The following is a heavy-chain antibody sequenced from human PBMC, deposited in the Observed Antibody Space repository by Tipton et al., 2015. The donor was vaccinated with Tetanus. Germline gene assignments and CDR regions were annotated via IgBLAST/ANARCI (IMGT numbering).Heavy chain of an antibody. J-gene: IGHJ5*01. CDR2: INPSGSST. V-gene: IGHV1-46*01. D-gene: IGHD3-10*01. CDR3: ARTQDGYNSGWFDS. CDR1: GYTFTRYY. Sequence: QSRAEVKKPGASVKVSCKAPGYTFTRYYIHWVRQAPGQGLEWMGEINPSGSSTNYAQKFQDRVTMTRDTSTSTVYMDVRSLRSEDTAVYYCARTQDGYNSGWFDSWGQGTLLTVSS.